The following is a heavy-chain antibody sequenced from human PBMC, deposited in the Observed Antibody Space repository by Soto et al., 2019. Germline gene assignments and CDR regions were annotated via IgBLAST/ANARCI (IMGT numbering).Heavy chain of an antibody. CDR1: GGTFSGYT. Sequence: SVKVSCKASGGTFSGYTISWVRQATGQGLEWMGGIIPIFGTSNYAQKFQGRVSINADESTNTAYMELSGLRSEDTAMYYCAREDDVVVAAAVYAFDIWGQGTMVTVSS. CDR3: AREDDVVVAAAVYAFDI. CDR2: IIPIFGTS. D-gene: IGHD2-15*01. V-gene: IGHV1-69*13. J-gene: IGHJ3*02.